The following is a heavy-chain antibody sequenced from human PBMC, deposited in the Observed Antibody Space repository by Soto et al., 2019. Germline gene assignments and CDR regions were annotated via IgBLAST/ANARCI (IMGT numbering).Heavy chain of an antibody. CDR2: IKSKSGGGTT. V-gene: IGHV3-15*01. CDR1: GFTFSDAW. D-gene: IGHD3-10*01. CDR3: ATDKPGFGQGEFEY. J-gene: IGHJ4*02. Sequence: GGSLRLSCAASGFTFSDAWMSWVRQTPGKGLEWVGLIKSKSGGGTTHYAAPVKGRFTISRDDSKNTVYLQMNGLKTEDTAVYYCATDKPGFGQGEFEYWGQGTLVTVSS.